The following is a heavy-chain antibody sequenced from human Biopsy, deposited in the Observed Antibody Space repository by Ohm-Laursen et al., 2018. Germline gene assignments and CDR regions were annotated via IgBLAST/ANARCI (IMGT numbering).Heavy chain of an antibody. D-gene: IGHD2-15*01. J-gene: IGHJ4*02. V-gene: IGHV3-7*01. CDR3: AKTGGDGSCYPH. CDR2: IRQDGKEK. CDR1: GFSSKTYW. Sequence: SLRLSCAATGFSSKTYWMNWVRQAPGKGLEWVANIRQDGKEKFYVDSVKGRFTISRDNAKNSLYLQMNSLRAENTGVYYCAKTGGDGSCYPHWGQGALVTVSS.